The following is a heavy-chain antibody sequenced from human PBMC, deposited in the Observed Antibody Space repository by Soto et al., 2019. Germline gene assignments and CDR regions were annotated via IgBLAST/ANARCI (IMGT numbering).Heavy chain of an antibody. D-gene: IGHD6-19*01. J-gene: IGHJ4*02. V-gene: IGHV4-31*03. CDR1: GDSINSGYY. Sequence: VQLQESGPRLVKPSQTLSLTCSVSGDSINSGYYWTWILQHPGKGLEWIGYIYYTGRTSYNPSLTSRLTSSLDTSQELFSPNLTSVPAAHTAVYFCARGPEQFQLLWPLALSYFNSWGQGILVTVSS. CDR2: IYYTGRT. CDR3: ARGPEQFQLLWPLALSYFNS.